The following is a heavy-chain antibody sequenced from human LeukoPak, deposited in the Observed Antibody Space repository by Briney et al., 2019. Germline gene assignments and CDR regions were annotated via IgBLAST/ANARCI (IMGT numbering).Heavy chain of an antibody. D-gene: IGHD5-18*01. CDR1: GFTLSSFN. CDR3: ARERGYSYGYGDY. J-gene: IGHJ4*02. V-gene: IGHV3-21*01. Sequence: GGSLRPSCAASGFTLSSFNMNWVRQAPGKGLEWVSSIGSSSTYEYYADSVKGRFTISRDNAKNSLYLQMDSLRDEDTAVYYCARERGYSYGYGDYWSQGTLVTVSS. CDR2: IGSSSTYE.